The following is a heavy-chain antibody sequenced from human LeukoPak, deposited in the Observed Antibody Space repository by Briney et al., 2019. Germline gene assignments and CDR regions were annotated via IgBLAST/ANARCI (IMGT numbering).Heavy chain of an antibody. Sequence: ASVKVSCKASGGTFSSYAISCVRQAPGQGLEWMGRIIPIFGIANYAQKFQGRVTITADKSTSTAYMELSSLRSEDTAVYYCARARKGPYAYYYYGMDVWGQGTTVTVSS. V-gene: IGHV1-69*04. CDR1: GGTFSSYA. J-gene: IGHJ6*02. CDR3: ARARKGPYAYYYYGMDV. D-gene: IGHD1-14*01. CDR2: IIPIFGIA.